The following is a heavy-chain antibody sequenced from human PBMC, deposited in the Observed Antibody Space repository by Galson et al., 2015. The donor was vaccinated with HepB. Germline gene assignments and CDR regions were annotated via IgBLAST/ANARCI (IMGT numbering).Heavy chain of an antibody. CDR3: IRDANIEASGKLYDY. V-gene: IGHV3-74*01. CDR2: IDSDGSST. J-gene: IGHJ4*02. D-gene: IGHD1/OR15-1a*01. Sequence: SLRLSCAASGFTFSSYWTHWVRQAPGKGLVWVSRIDSDGSSTIYADSVKGRFTVSRDNGKNTLYLQMSGLRAEDTAMYYCIRDANIEASGKLYDYWGQGTLVTVSS. CDR1: GFTFSSYW.